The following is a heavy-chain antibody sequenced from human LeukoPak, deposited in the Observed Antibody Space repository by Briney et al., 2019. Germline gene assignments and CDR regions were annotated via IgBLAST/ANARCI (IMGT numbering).Heavy chain of an antibody. Sequence: GGSLRLSCAASGFTFSSYAMHWVRQAPGKGLEWVAVISYDGSNKYYADSVKGRFTISRDNAKNSLYLQMNSLRAEDTAVYYCAMIVGATGDYWGQGTLVTVSS. J-gene: IGHJ4*02. V-gene: IGHV3-30-3*01. CDR1: GFTFSSYA. D-gene: IGHD1-26*01. CDR2: ISYDGSNK. CDR3: AMIVGATGDY.